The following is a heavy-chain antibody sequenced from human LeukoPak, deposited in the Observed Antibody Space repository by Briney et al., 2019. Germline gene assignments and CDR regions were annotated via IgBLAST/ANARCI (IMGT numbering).Heavy chain of an antibody. V-gene: IGHV4-59*08. CDR3: ARRSYSSSWYLDY. Sequence: SEALSLTCTVSGGSISSYYWSWIRQPPGKGLGWIGYIYYSGSTNYNPSLKSRVTISVDTSKNQFSLKLSSVTAADTAVYYCARRSYSSSWYLDYWGQGTLVTVSS. CDR1: GGSISSYY. CDR2: IYYSGST. J-gene: IGHJ4*02. D-gene: IGHD6-13*01.